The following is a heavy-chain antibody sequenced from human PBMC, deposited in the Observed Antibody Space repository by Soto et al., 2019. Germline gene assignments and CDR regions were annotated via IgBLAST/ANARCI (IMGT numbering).Heavy chain of an antibody. CDR2: IYYSGST. CDR3: ARARVGVLRYFDRSSGWFDP. V-gene: IGHV4-31*03. Sequence: QVQLQESGPGLVKPSQTLSLTCTVSGGSISSGGYYWSWIRQHPGKGLEWIGYIYYSGSTYYNPSLKSRVTISVDTSKTQFSLKLSSVTAADTAVYYCARARVGVLRYFDRSSGWFDPWGQGTLVTVSS. D-gene: IGHD3-9*01. CDR1: GGSISSGGYY. J-gene: IGHJ5*02.